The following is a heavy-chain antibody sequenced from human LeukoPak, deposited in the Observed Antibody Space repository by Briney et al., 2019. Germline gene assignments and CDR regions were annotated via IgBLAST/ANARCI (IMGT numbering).Heavy chain of an antibody. V-gene: IGHV1-69*04. CDR3: ASILGPLRNPAGYSGYDLWYGMDV. J-gene: IGHJ6*02. D-gene: IGHD5-12*01. Sequence: SVKVSCKASGGTFSSYAISWVRQAPGQGLEWMGRIIPILGIANYAQKFQGRVTITADKSTSTAYMELSSLRSEDTAVSYCASILGPLRNPAGYSGYDLWYGMDVWGQGTTVTVSS. CDR2: IIPILGIA. CDR1: GGTFSSYA.